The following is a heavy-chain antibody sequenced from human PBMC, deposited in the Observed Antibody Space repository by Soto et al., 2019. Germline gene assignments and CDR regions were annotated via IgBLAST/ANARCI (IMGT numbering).Heavy chain of an antibody. CDR2: IYNNGRT. D-gene: IGHD2-2*01. Sequence: SETLSLTCTVSGGSISSSSWSWIRQPPGRGLEWIGYIYNNGRTDYNPSLKSRVTISVDTSKNHFSLKLSSVTPADTAVYYCARARFCTSTSCYHYFDFWGQGTLVTVSS. V-gene: IGHV4-59*01. J-gene: IGHJ4*02. CDR3: ARARFCTSTSCYHYFDF. CDR1: GGSISSSS.